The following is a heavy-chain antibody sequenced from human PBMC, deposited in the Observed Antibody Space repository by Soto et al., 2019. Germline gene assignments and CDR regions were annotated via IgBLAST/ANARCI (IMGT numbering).Heavy chain of an antibody. CDR2: IYNNGRT. D-gene: IGHD2-2*01. Sequence: SETLSLTCTVSGGSISSSSWSWIRQPPGRGLEWIGYIYNNGRTDYNPSLKSRVTISVDTSKNHFSLKLSSVTPADTAVYYCARARFCTSTSCYHYFDFWGQGTLVTVSS. V-gene: IGHV4-59*01. J-gene: IGHJ4*02. CDR3: ARARFCTSTSCYHYFDF. CDR1: GGSISSSS.